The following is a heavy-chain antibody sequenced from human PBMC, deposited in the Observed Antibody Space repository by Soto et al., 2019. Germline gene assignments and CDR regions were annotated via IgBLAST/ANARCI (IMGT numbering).Heavy chain of an antibody. V-gene: IGHV4-61*01. CDR1: GGSVSSGSYY. D-gene: IGHD2-2*01. Sequence: QVQLQESGPGLVKPSETLSLTCTVSGGSVSSGSYYWSWIRQPPGKGLEWIGYIYYSGSTNYNPSGKSMVTITEHTSKNLIHLTQRSLAAAETAQKYCASGIEGLYQGRYYYGVDDCGHGTTVT. J-gene: IGHJ6*02. CDR3: ASGIEGLYQGRYYYGVDD. CDR2: IYYSGST.